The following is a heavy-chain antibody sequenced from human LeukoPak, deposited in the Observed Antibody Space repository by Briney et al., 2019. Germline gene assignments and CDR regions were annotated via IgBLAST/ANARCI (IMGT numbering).Heavy chain of an antibody. Sequence: ETLSLTCSVSGGSIESYYWSWIRQPPGKGLEFIGYIAASGTTKHNPSLKSRVTLSMDTSKNQFSLKLRSVTAADTAVFFCARFPYFEGFDYWGQGTQVIVSS. V-gene: IGHV4-4*08. CDR1: GGSIESYY. D-gene: IGHD3-9*01. CDR3: ARFPYFEGFDY. J-gene: IGHJ4*02. CDR2: IAASGTT.